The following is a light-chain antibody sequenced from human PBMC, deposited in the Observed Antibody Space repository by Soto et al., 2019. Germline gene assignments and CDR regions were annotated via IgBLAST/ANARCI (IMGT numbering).Light chain of an antibody. CDR1: SSNIGAGYD. CDR3: QSYDSSLSVYV. Sequence: QSVLTQPPSVSGAPGQRVNISCTGSSSNIGAGYDVHWYQQLPGTPPKLLIYGNSNRPSGVPDRCSGSKSGTSASLAITGLQAEDEADYYCQSYDSSLSVYVFGTGTKLTVL. CDR2: GNS. V-gene: IGLV1-40*01. J-gene: IGLJ1*01.